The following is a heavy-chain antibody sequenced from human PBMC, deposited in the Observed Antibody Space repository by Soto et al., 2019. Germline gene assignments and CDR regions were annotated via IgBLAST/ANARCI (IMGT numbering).Heavy chain of an antibody. D-gene: IGHD2-21*02. CDR1: GYSFTSYW. CDR3: ARHGCGSDCHSDY. V-gene: IGHV5-51*01. CDR2: IYPGDSDT. J-gene: IGHJ4*02. Sequence: EVQLVQSGAEVKKPGESLKISCKGSGYSFTSYWIGWVRQMPGKGLERVGIIYPGDSDTRYSTSFQSQVTIAADKSITTGYLQWSSLKASDTAMYYCARHGCGSDCHSDYWGQGTLVTVSS.